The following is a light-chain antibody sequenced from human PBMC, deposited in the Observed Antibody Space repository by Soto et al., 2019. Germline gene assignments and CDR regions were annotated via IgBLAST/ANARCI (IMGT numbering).Light chain of an antibody. V-gene: IGKV1-5*01. CDR2: DAS. CDR3: QQYGSFSPIT. J-gene: IGKJ4*01. CDR1: RSISNW. Sequence: DIQMTQSPSTLSASVGDRVTITCRASRSISNWLAWYQQRPGIAPKLLIFDASILQSGVPSRFSGSGSGTEFTLSIRRLQTDDFATYYCQQYGSFSPITFGGGTKV.